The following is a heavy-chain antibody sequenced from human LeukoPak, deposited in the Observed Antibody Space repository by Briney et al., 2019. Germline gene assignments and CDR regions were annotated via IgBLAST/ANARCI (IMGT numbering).Heavy chain of an antibody. CDR3: AKDSLYRSAVTTYFDY. CDR2: ISGSGGST. J-gene: IGHJ4*02. D-gene: IGHD4-17*01. CDR1: GFTFSSYA. Sequence: GGSLRLSCAASGFTFSSYAMSWVRQAPGKGLELVSAISGSGGSTYYADSVKGRFTISRDNSKNTLYLQMNSLRAEDTAVYYCAKDSLYRSAVTTYFDYWGQGTLVTVSS. V-gene: IGHV3-23*01.